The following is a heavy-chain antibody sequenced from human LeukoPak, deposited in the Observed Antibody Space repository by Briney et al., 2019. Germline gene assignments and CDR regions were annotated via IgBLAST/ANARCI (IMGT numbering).Heavy chain of an antibody. CDR3: ARATVDSSGYYYVFYFDY. V-gene: IGHV4-34*01. J-gene: IGHJ4*02. CDR2: NNHSGNT. CDR1: GGSFSGYY. D-gene: IGHD3-22*01. Sequence: SETLSLACAVYGGSFSGYYWSWIRQPPGKGLEWIGENNHSGNTKYNPSLKSRVTISVDTSKNQFSLKLSPVTAADTAVYYCARATVDSSGYYYVFYFDYWGQGTLVTVSS.